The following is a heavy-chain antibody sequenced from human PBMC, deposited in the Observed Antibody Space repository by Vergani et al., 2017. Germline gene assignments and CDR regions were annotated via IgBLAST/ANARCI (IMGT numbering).Heavy chain of an antibody. D-gene: IGHD6-19*01. CDR3: ARETWTFDSGWLLNWFDP. J-gene: IGHJ5*02. Sequence: QVQLQESGSGLVKPSQTLSLTCTVSGGSISSGSYYWSWIRQPAGKGLEWIGRIYTSGSTNYNPSLKSRVTISVDTSKNQFSLKLSSVTAADTAVYYCARETWTFDSGWLLNWFDPWGQGTLVTVSS. CDR2: IYTSGST. CDR1: GGSISSGSYY. V-gene: IGHV4-61*02.